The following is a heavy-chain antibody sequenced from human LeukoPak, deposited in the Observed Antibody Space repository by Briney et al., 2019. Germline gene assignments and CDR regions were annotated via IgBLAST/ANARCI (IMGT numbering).Heavy chain of an antibody. CDR3: GRDVYADYVKY. J-gene: IGHJ4*02. V-gene: IGHV1-2*02. Sequence: ASVKVSCKTSGYIFTDYYVHWVRQAPGQGLEWMGFINPRSGGTEYAQTFQGRVSMTRDTSISTVYMEVHWPTSGDTALYYCGRDVYADYVKYWGQGTLVTVYS. CDR1: GYIFTDYY. D-gene: IGHD4-17*01. CDR2: INPRSGGT.